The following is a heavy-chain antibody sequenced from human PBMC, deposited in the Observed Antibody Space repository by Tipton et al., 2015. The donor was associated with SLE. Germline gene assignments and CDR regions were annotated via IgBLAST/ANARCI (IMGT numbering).Heavy chain of an antibody. D-gene: IGHD6-6*01. CDR3: ARLWGYTSSSQIDY. CDR1: GGSISSYY. CDR2: IYYSGST. V-gene: IGHV4-59*12. J-gene: IGHJ4*02. Sequence: TLSLTCTVSGGSISSYYWSWIRQPPEKGLEWIGYIYYSGSTYYNPSLKSRVTVSIDTSKNQFSLNLTSVTAADTALYYCARLWGYTSSSQIDYWGQGTLVAVSS.